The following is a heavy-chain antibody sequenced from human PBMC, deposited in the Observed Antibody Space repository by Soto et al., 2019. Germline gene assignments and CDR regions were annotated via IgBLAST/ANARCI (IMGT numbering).Heavy chain of an antibody. V-gene: IGHV3-64*04. CDR2: ISIDGSRT. Sequence: PGGSLRLCCSGSGVIFSIYAIHWVRQAPGKGLEYVSFISIDGSRTHYADSVKGRFTISRDDSKNTLSLQMNSLRAEDTALYYCAMTRTHYYHYGLAVWGQGTTVPVSS. CDR3: AMTRTHYYHYGLAV. CDR1: GVIFSIYA. J-gene: IGHJ6*01.